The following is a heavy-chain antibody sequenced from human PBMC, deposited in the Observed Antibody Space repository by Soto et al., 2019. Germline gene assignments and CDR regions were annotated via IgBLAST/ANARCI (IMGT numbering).Heavy chain of an antibody. CDR2: IYYSGST. Sequence: TSETLSLTCTVSDDSISSYYWTWIRQSPGKGLEWIGYIYYSGSTNYNPSLKSRVTISVDTSKNHFSLKLSSVTAADTAVYYCATRTYGSGSYYFDYWGQGTLVTVS. D-gene: IGHD3-10*01. CDR3: ATRTYGSGSYYFDY. CDR1: DDSISSYY. J-gene: IGHJ4*02. V-gene: IGHV4-59*08.